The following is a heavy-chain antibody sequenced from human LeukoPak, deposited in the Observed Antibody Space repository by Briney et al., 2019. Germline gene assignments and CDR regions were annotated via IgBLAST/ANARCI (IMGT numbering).Heavy chain of an antibody. J-gene: IGHJ5*02. CDR1: GFIFSDYY. Sequence: GGSLRLSCAASGFIFSDYYMTWIRQAPGKGLEWVSCISSSGKTIYYADSVKGRFTISRDNAKNSLYLQMNSLRAEDTAVYYCASIAAAGPNWFDPWGQGTLVTVSS. V-gene: IGHV3-11*04. CDR3: ASIAAAGPNWFDP. D-gene: IGHD6-13*01. CDR2: ISSSGKTI.